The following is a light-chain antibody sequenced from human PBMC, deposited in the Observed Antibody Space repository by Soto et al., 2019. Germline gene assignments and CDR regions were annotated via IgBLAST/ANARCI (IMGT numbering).Light chain of an antibody. V-gene: IGLV2-14*01. CDR2: DVS. J-gene: IGLJ1*01. CDR3: SSYTSSSTFYV. CDR1: SIDVGGYNY. Sequence: QSALTQPASVSGSPGQSITISCTGTSIDVGGYNYVSWYQQHPGKAPKLVIYDVSNRPSGVSNRFSGSKSGNTASLTISGLQAEDEADYYCSSYTSSSTFYVFGTGTKVTVL.